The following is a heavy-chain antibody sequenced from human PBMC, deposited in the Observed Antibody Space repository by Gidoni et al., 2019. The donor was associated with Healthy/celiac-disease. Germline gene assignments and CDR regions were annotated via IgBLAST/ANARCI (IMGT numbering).Heavy chain of an antibody. V-gene: IGHV3-23*01. CDR2: ISGSGGST. CDR3: AKAYYDSSGPGLRLSWFDY. CDR1: GFPFSSYA. Sequence: EVQLLESGGGLVQPGGSLRLSCAASGFPFSSYAMSWVRQAPGKVLEWVSAISGSGGSTYYADSVKGRFTISRDNSKNTLYLQMNSLRAEDTAVYYCAKAYYDSSGPGLRLSWFDYWGQGTLVTVSS. D-gene: IGHD3-22*01. J-gene: IGHJ4*02.